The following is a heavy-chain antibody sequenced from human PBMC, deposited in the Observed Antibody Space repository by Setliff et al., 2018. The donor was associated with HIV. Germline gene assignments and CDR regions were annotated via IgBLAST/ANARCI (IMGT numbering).Heavy chain of an antibody. D-gene: IGHD1-26*01. J-gene: IGHJ4*02. CDR2: IKSKTDGGTT. CDR1: GFTFSNAW. V-gene: IGHV3-15*01. Sequence: KPGGSLRLSCAASGFTFSNAWMSWVRQAPGKGLEWVGRIKSKTDGGTTDYAAPVKGRFTISRDDSKNTLYLQMNSLKTEDTAVHYCTTDPLGATPSVDWGQGTLVTVST. CDR3: TTDPLGATPSVD.